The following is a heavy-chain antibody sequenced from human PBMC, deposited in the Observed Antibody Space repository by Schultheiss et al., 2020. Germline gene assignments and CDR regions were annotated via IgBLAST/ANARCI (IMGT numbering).Heavy chain of an antibody. CDR1: GFTFSSYG. V-gene: IGHV3-30*03. D-gene: IGHD3-10*01. CDR2: ISYDGSNK. J-gene: IGHJ6*02. CDR3: ARDAHYYGSGSYYLPYYYYGMDV. Sequence: GGSLRLSCAASGFTFSSYGMHWVRQAPGKGLEWVAVISYDGSNKYYADSVKGRFTISRDNSKNTLYLQMNSLRAEDTAVYYCARDAHYYGSGSYYLPYYYYGMDVWGQGTTVTVSS.